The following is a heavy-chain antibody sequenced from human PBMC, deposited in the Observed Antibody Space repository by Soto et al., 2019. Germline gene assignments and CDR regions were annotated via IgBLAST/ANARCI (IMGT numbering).Heavy chain of an antibody. J-gene: IGHJ4*02. CDR2: TYYRSNWYT. D-gene: IGHD6-19*01. Sequence: SRTLSLTCAISGDSVSSTSTAWSWIRQSPSRGLEWLGRTYYRSNWYTDYAVSVKSRITISPDTSKNQFSLQLNSVTPEDTAVYYCARGSYYSGWVWGQGTLVTGS. V-gene: IGHV6-1*01. CDR1: GDSVSSTSTA. CDR3: ARGSYYSGWV.